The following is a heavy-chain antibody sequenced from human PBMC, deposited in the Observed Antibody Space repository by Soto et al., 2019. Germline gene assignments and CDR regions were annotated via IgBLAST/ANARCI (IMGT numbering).Heavy chain of an antibody. D-gene: IGHD6-13*01. CDR1: GYTFTSYD. V-gene: IGHV1-8*01. J-gene: IGHJ6*02. CDR2: MNPNSGNT. CDR3: ARGSVRGYSSSWYYYYYGIDV. Sequence: ASVKVSCKASGYTFTSYDINWVRQATGQGLEWMGWMNPNSGNTGYAQKFQGRVTMTRNTSISTAYMELSSLRYEDTAVYYCARGSVRGYSSSWYYYYYGIDVWGQGTTVTVYS.